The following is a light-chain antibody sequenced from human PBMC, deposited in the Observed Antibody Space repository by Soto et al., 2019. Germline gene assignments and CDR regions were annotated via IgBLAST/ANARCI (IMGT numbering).Light chain of an antibody. CDR1: QAISSW. CDR2: AAS. CDR3: QQANSFPYT. V-gene: IGKV1D-12*01. J-gene: IGKJ2*01. Sequence: DIQMTQSPSSVSASVGDRVTITCRASQAISSWLAWYQQKPGKAPKLLIYAASSLQSGVPPRFSGSGSGTDFTLTITSLQPEDVATYYCQQANSFPYTFGQGTKLEIK.